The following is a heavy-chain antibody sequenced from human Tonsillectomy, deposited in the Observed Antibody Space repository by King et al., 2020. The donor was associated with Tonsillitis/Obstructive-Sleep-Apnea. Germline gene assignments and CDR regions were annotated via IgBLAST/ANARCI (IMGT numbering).Heavy chain of an antibody. V-gene: IGHV3-30*09. CDR2: ISYDGTNK. J-gene: IGHJ4*02. Sequence: VQLVESGGGVVQPGRSLRLSCAASGFTFSSCAMHWVRQAPGKGLEWVAVISYDGTNKYYADSVKGRFAISRDNSKNTLYLQMNGLRAEDTAVYYCARTGGTGGFDYWGQGTLVTVSS. CDR3: ARTGGTGGFDY. D-gene: IGHD1/OR15-1a*01. CDR1: GFTFSSCA.